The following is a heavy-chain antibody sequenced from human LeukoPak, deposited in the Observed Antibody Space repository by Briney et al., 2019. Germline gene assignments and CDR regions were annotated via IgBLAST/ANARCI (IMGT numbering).Heavy chain of an antibody. CDR3: ARDGHYDFWSGYYNHWFDP. D-gene: IGHD3-3*01. V-gene: IGHV4-59*11. CDR1: GGSISSHY. J-gene: IGHJ5*02. Sequence: SETLSLTCTVSGGSISSHYWSWIRQPPGKGLEWIGYIYYSGSTNYNPSLKSRVTISVDTSKNQFSLKLGSVTAADTAVYYCARDGHYDFWSGYYNHWFDPWGQGTPVTVSS. CDR2: IYYSGST.